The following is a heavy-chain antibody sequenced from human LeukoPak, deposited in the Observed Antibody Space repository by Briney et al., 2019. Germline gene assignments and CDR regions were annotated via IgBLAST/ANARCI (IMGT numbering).Heavy chain of an antibody. CDR1: GGSISSGGYS. CDR2: IHHNGST. Sequence: SETLSLTCAVSGGSISSGGYSWSWIRQPPGKGLEWIGYIHHNGSTNYNPSLKSRVTISVDTSKNQFSLKLSSVTAADTAVYYCASLRITMIVVPYWGQGTLVTVSS. V-gene: IGHV4-30-2*01. J-gene: IGHJ4*02. D-gene: IGHD3-22*01. CDR3: ASLRITMIVVPY.